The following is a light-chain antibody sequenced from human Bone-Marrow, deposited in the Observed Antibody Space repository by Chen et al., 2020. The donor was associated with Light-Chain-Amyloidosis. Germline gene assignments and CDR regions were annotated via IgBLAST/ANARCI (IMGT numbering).Light chain of an antibody. V-gene: IGKV3-20*01. CDR1: QTISSNY. CDR3: QHYGTSPLT. CDR2: GSS. Sequence: EIVLTQSPGTLSLSPGEGANLSCRASQTISSNYLTWYQQKFGQSPRRLIYGSSSRATGITDRFTGSGSGTDCTLTINILEPEDFAMYYCQHYGTSPLTFGGGTKVEIK. J-gene: IGKJ4*01.